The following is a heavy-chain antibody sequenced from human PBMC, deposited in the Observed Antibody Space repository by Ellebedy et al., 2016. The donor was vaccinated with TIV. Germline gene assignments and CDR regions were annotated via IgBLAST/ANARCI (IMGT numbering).Heavy chain of an antibody. Sequence: MPSETLSLTCTVSGGSISSSSYYWGWIRQPPGKGLEWIGSIYYSGSTYYNPSLKSRVTISVDTSKNQFSLKLSSVTAADTAVYYCARPLGRYGAFDIWGQGTMVTVSS. D-gene: IGHD1-26*01. J-gene: IGHJ3*02. CDR2: IYYSGST. CDR3: ARPLGRYGAFDI. CDR1: GGSISSSSYY. V-gene: IGHV4-39*07.